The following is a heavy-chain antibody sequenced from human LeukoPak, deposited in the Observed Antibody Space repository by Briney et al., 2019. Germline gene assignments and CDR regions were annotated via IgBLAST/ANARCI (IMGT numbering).Heavy chain of an antibody. D-gene: IGHD3-22*01. CDR2: ISDSGGRT. J-gene: IGHJ4*02. CDR3: AKRGVVIRVILVGFHKEAYYFDS. Sequence: GGSLRLSCAVSGITLSNYGMSWVRQAPGKGLEWVADISDSGGRTNYADSVKGRFTISRDNHKNTLYLQMNSLRAEDTAVYFCAKRGVVIRVILVGFHKEAYYFDSWGQGALVTVSS. V-gene: IGHV3-23*01. CDR1: GITLSNYG.